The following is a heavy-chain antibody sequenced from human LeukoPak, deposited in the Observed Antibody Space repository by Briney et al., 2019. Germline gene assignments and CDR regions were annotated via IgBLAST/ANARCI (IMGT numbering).Heavy chain of an antibody. J-gene: IGHJ4*02. CDR1: GASISSSSYY. V-gene: IGHV4-39*01. Sequence: PSETLSLTCTVSGASISSSSYYWGWIRQPPGKGLEWIGSIYYSGSTYYNPSLKSRVTISVDTSKNQFSLKLSSVTAADTAVYYCARLDSSGWYGGVYYFDYWGQGALVTVSS. CDR2: IYYSGST. CDR3: ARLDSSGWYGGVYYFDY. D-gene: IGHD6-19*01.